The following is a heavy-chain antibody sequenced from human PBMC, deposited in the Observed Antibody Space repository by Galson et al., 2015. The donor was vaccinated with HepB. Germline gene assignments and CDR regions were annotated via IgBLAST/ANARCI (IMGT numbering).Heavy chain of an antibody. J-gene: IGHJ5*02. Sequence: SVKVSCKASGGTFSSYAISWVRQAPGQGLEWMGGIIPILGIANYAQKFQGRVTITADKSTSTAYMELSSLRSEDTAVYYCARDPGYYDSSGYSNWFDPWGQGTLVTVSS. CDR2: IIPILGIA. V-gene: IGHV1-69*10. D-gene: IGHD3-22*01. CDR3: ARDPGYYDSSGYSNWFDP. CDR1: GGTFSSYA.